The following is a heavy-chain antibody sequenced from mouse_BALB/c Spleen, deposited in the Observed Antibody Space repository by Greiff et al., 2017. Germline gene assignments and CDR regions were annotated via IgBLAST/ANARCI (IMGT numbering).Heavy chain of an antibody. V-gene: IGHV5-17*02. CDR3: ARWGYDVGYFDY. CDR2: ISSGSSTI. CDR1: GFTFSSFG. Sequence: EVNVVESGGGLVQPGGSRKLSCAASGFTFSSFGMHWVRQAPEKGLEWVAYISSGSSTIYYADTVKGRFTISRDNPKNTLFLQMTSLRSEDTAMYYCARWGYDVGYFDYWGQGTTLTVSS. J-gene: IGHJ2*01. D-gene: IGHD2-2*01.